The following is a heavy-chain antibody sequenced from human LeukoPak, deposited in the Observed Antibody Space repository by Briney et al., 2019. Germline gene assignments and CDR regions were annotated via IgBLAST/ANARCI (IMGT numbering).Heavy chain of an antibody. V-gene: IGHV3-33*08. J-gene: IGHJ4*02. Sequence: PGRSLRLSCAASGFTFSSYAMHWVRQAPGKGLGWVAVIWYDGSNKYYADSVKGRFTISRDNSKNTLYLQMNSLRAEDTAVYYCARYYYGSVPDYWGQGTLVTVSS. CDR2: IWYDGSNK. CDR3: ARYYYGSVPDY. CDR1: GFTFSSYA. D-gene: IGHD3-10*01.